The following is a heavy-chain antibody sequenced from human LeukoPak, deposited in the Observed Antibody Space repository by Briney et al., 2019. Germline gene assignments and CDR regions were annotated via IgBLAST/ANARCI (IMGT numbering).Heavy chain of an antibody. D-gene: IGHD3-10*01. J-gene: IGHJ6*02. Sequence: PGGSLRLSCAASGFTVSSNYMSWVRQAPGKGLEGVSVSYSGGSTYYAGCGKGRFTISRDNSKNTLYLKMKSLRAEDTGVYYCARDTGTTYYYGSGSSDGMDVWGQGTTVTASS. CDR2: SYSGGST. V-gene: IGHV3-66*01. CDR1: GFTVSSNY. CDR3: ARDTGTTYYYGSGSSDGMDV.